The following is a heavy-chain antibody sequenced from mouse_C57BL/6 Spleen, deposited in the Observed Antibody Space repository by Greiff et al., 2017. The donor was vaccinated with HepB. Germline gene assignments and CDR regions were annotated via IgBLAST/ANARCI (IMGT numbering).Heavy chain of an antibody. V-gene: IGHV5-4*03. J-gene: IGHJ1*03. CDR3: ARPITTVEYFDV. Sequence: EVKVVESGGGLVKPGGSLKLSCAASGFTFSSYAMSWVRQTPEKRLEWVATISDGGSYTYYPDNVKGRFTISRDNAKNNLYLQMSHLKSEDTAMYYCARPITTVEYFDVWGTGTTVTVSS. CDR1: GFTFSSYA. D-gene: IGHD1-1*01. CDR2: ISDGGSYT.